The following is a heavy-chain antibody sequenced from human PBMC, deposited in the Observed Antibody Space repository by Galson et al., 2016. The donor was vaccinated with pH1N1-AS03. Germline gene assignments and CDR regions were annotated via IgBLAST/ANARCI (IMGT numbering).Heavy chain of an antibody. D-gene: IGHD3-10*02. V-gene: IGHV3-30*09. Sequence: SLRLSCATSGFDFSRSPMHWVRQAPGKGLEWVSVISFESSNKRYADFVEGRLVISRDNSNNMVYLQMNSLRSEDTAVDYCARGRVFDDSYYGLDVWGQGTTVIVSS. CDR1: GFDFSRSP. J-gene: IGHJ6*02. CDR2: ISFESSNK. CDR3: ARGRVFDDSYYGLDV.